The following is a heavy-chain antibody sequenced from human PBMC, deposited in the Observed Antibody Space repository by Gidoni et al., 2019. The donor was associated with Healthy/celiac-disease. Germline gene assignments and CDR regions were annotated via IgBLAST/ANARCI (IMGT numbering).Heavy chain of an antibody. CDR3: AREVYCSSTSCKNDAFDI. Sequence: QVQLVQSGAEVKKPGSSVQVSCKASGGTFSSYAISWVRQAPGQGLEWMGRIIPIFGIANYAQKFQGRVTITADKSTSTAYMELSSLRSEDTAVYYCAREVYCSSTSCKNDAFDIWGQGTMVTVSS. V-gene: IGHV1-69*04. J-gene: IGHJ3*02. CDR1: GGTFSSYA. D-gene: IGHD2-2*01. CDR2: IIPIFGIA.